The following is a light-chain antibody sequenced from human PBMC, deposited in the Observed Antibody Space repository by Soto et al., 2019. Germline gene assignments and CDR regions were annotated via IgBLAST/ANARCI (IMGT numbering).Light chain of an antibody. V-gene: IGLV2-18*02. CDR1: SSDVGNYNR. CDR2: EVS. CDR3: SSYTSSSTYV. J-gene: IGLJ1*01. Sequence: QSALTQPPSVSGSPGQSVTISCTGTSSDVGNYNRVSWYQQPPGTAPKVIIYEVSNRPSGVPDRFSESKSGNTASLTISGLQAEDEADYYCSSYTSSSTYVFGTGTKVTVL.